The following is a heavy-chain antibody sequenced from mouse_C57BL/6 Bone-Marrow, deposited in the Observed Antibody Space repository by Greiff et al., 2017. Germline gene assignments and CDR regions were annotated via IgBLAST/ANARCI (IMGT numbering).Heavy chain of an antibody. V-gene: IGHV1-81*01. CDR1: GYTFTSSG. Sequence: VQGVESGAELARPGASVKLSCKASGYTFTSSGISWVKQRTGQGLEWIGEIYPRSGNTYYNEKFKGKATLTADKSSSTAYMELRSLTSEDSAVYFCARWVDYWGQGTSVTVSS. CDR2: IYPRSGNT. CDR3: ARWVDY. J-gene: IGHJ4*01.